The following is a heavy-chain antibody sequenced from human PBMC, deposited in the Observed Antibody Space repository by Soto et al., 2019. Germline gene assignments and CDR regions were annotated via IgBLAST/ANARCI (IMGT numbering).Heavy chain of an antibody. CDR1: GFTFSSYA. CDR2: ISGSGGST. D-gene: IGHD3-16*01. CDR3: AKDGLQNQDYGPNWFDP. V-gene: IGHV3-23*01. Sequence: TGGSLRLSCAASGFTFSSYAMSWVRQAPGKGLEWVSAISGSGGSTYYADSVKGRFTISRDNSKNTLYLQMNSLRAEGTAVYYCAKDGLQNQDYGPNWFDPWGQGTLVTVSS. J-gene: IGHJ5*02.